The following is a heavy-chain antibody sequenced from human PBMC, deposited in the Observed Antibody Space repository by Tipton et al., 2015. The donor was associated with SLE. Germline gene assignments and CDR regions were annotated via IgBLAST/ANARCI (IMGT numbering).Heavy chain of an antibody. CDR1: GGSFSGYY. Sequence: TLSLTCAVYGGSFSGYYWSWFRQPPGKGLEWIGEIDHSASTNYNPYLKSRVTISVYTSKNQSSLKLRSVTAADTAVYYGAGQQLPSVRAFDIWGQGTMVTVSS. CDR2: IDHSAST. J-gene: IGHJ3*02. D-gene: IGHD6-13*01. V-gene: IGHV4-34*01. CDR3: AGQQLPSVRAFDI.